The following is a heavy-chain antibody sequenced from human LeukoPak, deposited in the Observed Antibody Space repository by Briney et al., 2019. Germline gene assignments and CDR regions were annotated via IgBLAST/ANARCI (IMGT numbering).Heavy chain of an antibody. CDR1: VGSFSGYH. J-gene: IGHJ6*02. V-gene: IGHV4-34*01. D-gene: IGHD4-11*01. Sequence: PSETLSLTCAVYVGSFSGYHWSWIPQPPGKGLEWIGEFKRRGSTNYNPSLKRRVTISVDASKNQFSLKLSSVTAADTAVYYCARGRTTETTFYYYYYGMDVWGQGTTVTVSS. CDR2: FKRRGST. CDR3: ARGRTTETTFYYYYYGMDV.